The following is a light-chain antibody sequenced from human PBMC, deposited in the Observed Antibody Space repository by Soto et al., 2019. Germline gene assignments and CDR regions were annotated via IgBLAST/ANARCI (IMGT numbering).Light chain of an antibody. J-gene: IGLJ2*01. CDR3: SSYTSSYVV. V-gene: IGLV2-14*01. CDR2: DVS. Sequence: QSVLTQPASVSGSPGQSITISCTGTSSDVGGYNYVSWYQQHPGKAPKLMIYDVSNRPSGVSNRFSGSKSGNTASLTISGFQAEDEADYYCSSYTSSYVVFGGGTKLTVL. CDR1: SSDVGGYNY.